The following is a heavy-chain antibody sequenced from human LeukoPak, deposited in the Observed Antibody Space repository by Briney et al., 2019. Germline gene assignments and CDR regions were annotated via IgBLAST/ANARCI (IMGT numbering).Heavy chain of an antibody. Sequence: ASVKVSCKVFGYTLSELSIHWVRQAPGKGLEWMGGFDPEDGKTIYAQKLQGRVTMTEDTTTDIAYMELSSLTSEDTAVYYCATIFTYYYASGSYRREEYFDYWGQGTLVTVSS. J-gene: IGHJ4*02. CDR3: ATIFTYYYASGSYRREEYFDY. V-gene: IGHV1-24*01. CDR1: GYTLSELS. D-gene: IGHD3-10*01. CDR2: FDPEDGKT.